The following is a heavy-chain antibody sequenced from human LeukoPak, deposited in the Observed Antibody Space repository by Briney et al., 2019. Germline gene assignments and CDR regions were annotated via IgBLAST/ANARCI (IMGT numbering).Heavy chain of an antibody. CDR3: VRGPREGYSYGRYYFDY. Sequence: GASVKVSCKASGYTFNGYYMHWVRQAPGQGLEWMGWINPNSGGTNYAQKFQGRVTMTRDTSISTAYMEMSRLRSDDTAVYYCVRGPREGYSYGRYYFDYWGQGTLVTVSS. CDR1: GYTFNGYY. CDR2: INPNSGGT. V-gene: IGHV1-2*02. J-gene: IGHJ4*02. D-gene: IGHD5-18*01.